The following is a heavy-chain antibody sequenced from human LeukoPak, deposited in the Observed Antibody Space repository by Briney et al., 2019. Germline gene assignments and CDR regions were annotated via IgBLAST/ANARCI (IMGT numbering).Heavy chain of an antibody. V-gene: IGHV4-59*01. CDR2: IYYSGST. CDR3: ARDRSGYSSGWYHLGY. Sequence: PSETLSLTCAVSGVSINPYFWTWIRQPPGKGLEWIGYIYYSGSTNYNPSLKSRVTISVDTSKNQFSLKLSSVTAADTAVYYCARDRSGYSSGWYHLGYWGQGTLVSVSS. CDR1: GVSINPYF. D-gene: IGHD6-19*01. J-gene: IGHJ4*02.